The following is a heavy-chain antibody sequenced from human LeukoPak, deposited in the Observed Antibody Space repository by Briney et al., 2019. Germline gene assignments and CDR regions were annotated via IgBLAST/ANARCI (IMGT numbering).Heavy chain of an antibody. D-gene: IGHD3-22*01. CDR2: ISYDGSNK. Sequence: GRSLRLSCAASGFAFSTFGMHWVRQAPGKGLEWVAVISYDGSNKYYADSVKGRFTISRDNSKNTLYLQMNSLRAEDTAVYYCARDRFSSGYFDHWGQGTLVTVSS. J-gene: IGHJ4*02. CDR1: GFAFSTFG. V-gene: IGHV3-30*03. CDR3: ARDRFSSGYFDH.